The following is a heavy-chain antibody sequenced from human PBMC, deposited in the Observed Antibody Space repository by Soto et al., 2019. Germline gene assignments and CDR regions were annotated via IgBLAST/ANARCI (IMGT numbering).Heavy chain of an antibody. Sequence: PSETLSLTCTVPGASMSSGGYYWTWIRQSPGKGLEWIGYIYYSGSTYYNPSLESRVAISLDTSRSQFSLTLHSVTAADTAIYYCARDRHNNFFDPWGQGTLVTVSS. V-gene: IGHV4-31*03. CDR2: IYYSGST. CDR3: ARDRHNNFFDP. CDR1: GASMSSGGYY. J-gene: IGHJ5*02. D-gene: IGHD6-6*01.